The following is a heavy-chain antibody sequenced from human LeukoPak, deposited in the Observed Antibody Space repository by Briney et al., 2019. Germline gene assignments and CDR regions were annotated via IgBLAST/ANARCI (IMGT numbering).Heavy chain of an antibody. D-gene: IGHD5-24*01. CDR3: ASGYNYGFDY. CDR1: GGSISSYY. CDR2: IYYSGST. Sequence: SETLSLTCTVSGGSISSYYWSWIRQPPGKGLEWIGYIYYSGSTNYNPSLKSRVAISVDTSKNQFSLKLSSATAADTAVYYCASGYNYGFDYWGQGTLVTVSS. J-gene: IGHJ4*02. V-gene: IGHV4-59*08.